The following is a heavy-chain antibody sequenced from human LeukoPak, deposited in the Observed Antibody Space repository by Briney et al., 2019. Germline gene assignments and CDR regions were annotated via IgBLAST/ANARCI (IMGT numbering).Heavy chain of an antibody. D-gene: IGHD2-15*01. Sequence: GTSVKVSCKASGFTFTSSAVQWVRQARGQLLEWIGWIVVGSGNTSYAQKFQERVTITRDMSTSTAYMELSSPRSEDTAVYYCAAGYCSGGNCYPYYYYGMDVWGQGTTVTVSS. J-gene: IGHJ6*02. V-gene: IGHV1-58*01. CDR3: AAGYCSGGNCYPYYYYGMDV. CDR2: IVVGSGNT. CDR1: GFTFTSSA.